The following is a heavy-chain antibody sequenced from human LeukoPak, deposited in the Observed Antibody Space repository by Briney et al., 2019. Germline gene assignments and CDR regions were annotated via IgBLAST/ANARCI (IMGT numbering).Heavy chain of an antibody. J-gene: IGHJ4*02. Sequence: GGSLRLSCAASGFTYSSYAMHWVRQAPGKGLEWVAVISYDGSNKYYADSVKGRFTISRDNSKNTLYLQMNSLRAEDTAVYYCARELRLVLDYWGQGTLVTVSS. CDR1: GFTYSSYA. D-gene: IGHD6-6*01. CDR2: ISYDGSNK. CDR3: ARELRLVLDY. V-gene: IGHV3-30-3*01.